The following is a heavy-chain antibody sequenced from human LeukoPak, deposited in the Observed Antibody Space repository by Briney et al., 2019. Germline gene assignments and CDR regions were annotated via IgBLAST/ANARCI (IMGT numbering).Heavy chain of an antibody. CDR3: ARVRYCGGDCC. V-gene: IGHV4-34*01. CDR2: INHSGST. Sequence: PSETLSLTCAVYGGSFSSYYWSWIRQPPGKGLEWIGEINHSGSTNYNPSLKSRVTISVDTSKNQFSLKLSSVTAADTAVYYCARVRYCGGDCCWGQGTLVTVSS. CDR1: GGSFSSYY. J-gene: IGHJ4*02. D-gene: IGHD2-21*02.